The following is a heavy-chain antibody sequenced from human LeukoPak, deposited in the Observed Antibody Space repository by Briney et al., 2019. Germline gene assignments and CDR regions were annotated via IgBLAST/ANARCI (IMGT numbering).Heavy chain of an antibody. J-gene: IGHJ4*02. CDR2: ISGSGGSA. Sequence: PGGSLRLSCAASGFTFSSYAMSWVRQAPGKGLEWVSTISGSGGSAYSADSVTGRFTISRDNSKNTLYLQMNSLRAEDTALYYCAKEKDSGYYYFDYWGQGTLVTVSS. D-gene: IGHD3-22*01. V-gene: IGHV3-23*01. CDR3: AKEKDSGYYYFDY. CDR1: GFTFSSYA.